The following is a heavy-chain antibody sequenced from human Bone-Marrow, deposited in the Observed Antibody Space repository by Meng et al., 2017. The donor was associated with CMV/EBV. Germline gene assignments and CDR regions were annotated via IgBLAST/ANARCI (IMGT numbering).Heavy chain of an antibody. CDR3: ARPYRFSNHYYYYGMDV. J-gene: IGHJ6*02. Sequence: GESPKISCEVSGFTLSSYGMHWVRQAPGKGLEWVAFIRHDGSNTYYADSVKGRFTISRDNSKNALYLQMNSLRAEDTAVYYCARPYRFSNHYYYYGMDVWGQGTTVTVSS. CDR1: GFTLSSYG. V-gene: IGHV3-30*02. D-gene: IGHD4-11*01. CDR2: IRHDGSNT.